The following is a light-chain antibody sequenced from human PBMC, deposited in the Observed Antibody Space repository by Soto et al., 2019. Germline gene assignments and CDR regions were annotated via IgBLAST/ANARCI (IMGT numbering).Light chain of an antibody. V-gene: IGKV1-5*01. CDR3: LQYNSFSPWT. J-gene: IGKJ1*01. Sequence: DIPMTQSPSTLSASVGDRVAITCRASQDIRSWVAWYQQRPGKAPKLLIYDASRLKSGVPPRFSGSGSGTEFTLTISSLQPDDFATYYCLQYNSFSPWTFGQGTKVGIK. CDR2: DAS. CDR1: QDIRSW.